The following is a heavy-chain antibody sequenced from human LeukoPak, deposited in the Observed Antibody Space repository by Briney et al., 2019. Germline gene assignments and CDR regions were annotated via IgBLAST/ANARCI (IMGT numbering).Heavy chain of an antibody. J-gene: IGHJ4*02. D-gene: IGHD2/OR15-2a*01. CDR3: VTFYETY. CDR1: GFTFDDYG. Sequence: GGSLRLSCAASGFTFDDYGMSWVRQAPGKGLEWVSGINWNGGSTGYADSVKGRFTISKDNAKNTVSLQMNNLRAEDTAVYYCVTFYETYWGRGTLVTVSS. CDR2: INWNGGST. V-gene: IGHV3-20*04.